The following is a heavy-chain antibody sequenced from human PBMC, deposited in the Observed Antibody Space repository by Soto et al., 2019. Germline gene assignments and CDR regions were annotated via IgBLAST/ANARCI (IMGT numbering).Heavy chain of an antibody. V-gene: IGHV3-7*01. J-gene: IGHJ4*02. Sequence: EVQLVESGGGLVQPGGSLRLSCAASGFTFNSYWMSWVRQAPGKGLQWVASINQDGTEQHYVDSVRGRFTVSRDNVRNSMYLQVNSLRAEDTAVYYCARDHTSPGIMGDNWGQGSLVTVSS. CDR1: GFTFNSYW. CDR2: INQDGTEQ. CDR3: ARDHTSPGIMGDN. D-gene: IGHD6-13*01.